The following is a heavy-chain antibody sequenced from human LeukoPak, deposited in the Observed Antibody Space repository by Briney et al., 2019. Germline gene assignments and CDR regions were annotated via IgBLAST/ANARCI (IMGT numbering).Heavy chain of an antibody. Sequence: PSETLSLTCTVSGVSISSSNSYWGWIRQPPGKGLEWIGSIYYTGNTYYNPSLRSRVTISLDTSRNQFSLKLSSVTAADTAVYYCARDRAVAGTGDYWGQGTLVTVSS. CDR3: ARDRAVAGTGDY. CDR2: IYYTGNT. J-gene: IGHJ4*02. CDR1: GVSISSSNSY. D-gene: IGHD6-19*01. V-gene: IGHV4-39*07.